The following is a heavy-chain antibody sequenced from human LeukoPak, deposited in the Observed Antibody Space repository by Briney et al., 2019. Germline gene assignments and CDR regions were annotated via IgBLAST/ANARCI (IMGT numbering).Heavy chain of an antibody. V-gene: IGHV3-48*03. CDR1: GFTFTNYA. CDR3: ARMSRSRDY. CDR2: ISSSGSTI. Sequence: ESGGSLRLSCAASGFTFTNYAMSWVRQAPGKGLEWVSYISSSGSTIYYADSVKGRFTISRDNAKNSLYLQMNSLRAEDTAVYYCARMSRSRDYWGQGTLVTVSS. J-gene: IGHJ4*02.